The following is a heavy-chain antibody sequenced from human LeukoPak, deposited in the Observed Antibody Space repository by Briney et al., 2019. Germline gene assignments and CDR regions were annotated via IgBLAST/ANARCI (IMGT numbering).Heavy chain of an antibody. D-gene: IGHD2-2*01. CDR1: GGSFSGYY. CDR2: INHSGST. V-gene: IGHV4-34*01. Sequence: PSETLSLTCAVSGGSFSGYYWSWIRQPPGKGLEWIGEINHSGSTNYNPSLKSRVTISVDTSKNQFSLKLSSVTAADTAVYYCASWWYQLPPDYWGQGTLVTVSS. CDR3: ASWWYQLPPDY. J-gene: IGHJ4*02.